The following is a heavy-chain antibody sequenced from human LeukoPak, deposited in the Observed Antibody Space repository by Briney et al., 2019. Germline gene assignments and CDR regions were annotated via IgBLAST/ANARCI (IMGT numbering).Heavy chain of an antibody. CDR1: GYTFTGYY. CDR3: ARGSSRYAFDI. J-gene: IGHJ3*02. V-gene: IGHV1-18*04. Sequence: ASVKVSCKASGYTFTGYYMHWVRQAPGQGLEWMGWISAYNGNTNYAQKLQGRVTMTTDTSTSTAYMELRSLRSDDTAVYYCARGSSRYAFDIWGQGTMVTVSS. D-gene: IGHD2-2*01. CDR2: ISAYNGNT.